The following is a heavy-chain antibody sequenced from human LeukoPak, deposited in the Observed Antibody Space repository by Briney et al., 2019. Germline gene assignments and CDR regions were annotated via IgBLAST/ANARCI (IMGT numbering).Heavy chain of an antibody. V-gene: IGHV3-23*01. CDR3: AKMAGPTMHLFYFDS. Sequence: GGSLRLSCAASGFTFSSYALTWVRQAPGKGLEWVSSISDSGDTTFYADSVKGRFTIFRDNSKNTLFLQMNNLRAEDTALYFCAKMAGPTMHLFYFDSWGRGTLVTVSS. CDR1: GFTFSSYA. J-gene: IGHJ4*02. D-gene: IGHD1-26*01. CDR2: ISDSGDTT.